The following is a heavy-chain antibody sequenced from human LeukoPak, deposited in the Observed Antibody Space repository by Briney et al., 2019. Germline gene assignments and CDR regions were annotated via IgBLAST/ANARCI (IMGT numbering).Heavy chain of an antibody. Sequence: ASVKVSCKASGYTFTSYGISWVRQAPGQGLEWMGWISAYNGNTNYAQKLQGRVTMTTDTSTSTAYMELRSLRSDDTAVYYCARARHIVVVTAPPDYWGQGTLVTASS. D-gene: IGHD2-21*02. J-gene: IGHJ4*02. CDR3: ARARHIVVVTAPPDY. CDR2: ISAYNGNT. CDR1: GYTFTSYG. V-gene: IGHV1-18*01.